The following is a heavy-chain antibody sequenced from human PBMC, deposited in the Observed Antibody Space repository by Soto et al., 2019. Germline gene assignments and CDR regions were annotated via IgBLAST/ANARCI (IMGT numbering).Heavy chain of an antibody. CDR2: VYHTGRT. Sequence: QVQLQESGPGLVKPSETLSLTCTVSGGSFKSGSYSWSWIRQPSGQGLEWIGYVYHTGRTSYNPSLKSRVSISMDTSKNQFSLNLDSVTAADTAVYFCARDFAYFDSWGQGTLVAVSS. CDR3: ARDFAYFDS. D-gene: IGHD3-3*01. J-gene: IGHJ4*02. CDR1: GGSFKSGSYS. V-gene: IGHV4-61*01.